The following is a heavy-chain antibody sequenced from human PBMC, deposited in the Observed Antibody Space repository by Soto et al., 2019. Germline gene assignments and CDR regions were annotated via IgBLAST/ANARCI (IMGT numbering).Heavy chain of an antibody. J-gene: IGHJ4*02. Sequence: GSLRLSCAASGFSFSSSNMIWVRQAPGKGLEWVSSISSSSSYIYYADSVKGRFTISRDNPKNSLYLQMNSLRTEDTAVYFCAINFYTTSWSPVRDWGQGTQVTVSS. CDR2: ISSSSSYI. V-gene: IGHV3-21*01. CDR1: GFSFSSSN. CDR3: AINFYTTSWSPVRD. D-gene: IGHD6-13*01.